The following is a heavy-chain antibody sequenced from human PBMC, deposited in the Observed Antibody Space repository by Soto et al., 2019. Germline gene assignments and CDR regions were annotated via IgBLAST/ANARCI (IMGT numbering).Heavy chain of an antibody. D-gene: IGHD5-12*01. CDR2: INSDGSST. CDR3: ARVGIVATRWFDP. V-gene: IGHV3-74*01. CDR1: GFTFSSYW. J-gene: IGHJ5*02. Sequence: GGSLRLSCAASGFTFSSYWMHWVRQAPGKGLVWVSRINSDGSSTSYAESVKGRFTISRDNAKNTLYQQMNSLRAEDMAVYYCARVGIVATRWFDPWGQGTLVTVSS.